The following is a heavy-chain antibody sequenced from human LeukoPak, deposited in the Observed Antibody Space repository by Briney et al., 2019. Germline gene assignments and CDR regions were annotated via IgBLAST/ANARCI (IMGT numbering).Heavy chain of an antibody. CDR3: ARDRSTMVRGVIVY. D-gene: IGHD3-10*01. J-gene: IGHJ4*02. CDR2: IKQDGSEK. V-gene: IGHV3-7*01. CDR1: GFTFSSYW. Sequence: GGSLRLSCEASGFTFSSYWMSWVRQAPGKGLEWVANIKQDGSEKYYVDSVKGRFTISRDNAKNSLYLQMNSLRAEDTAVYYCARDRSTMVRGVIVYWGQGTLVTVSS.